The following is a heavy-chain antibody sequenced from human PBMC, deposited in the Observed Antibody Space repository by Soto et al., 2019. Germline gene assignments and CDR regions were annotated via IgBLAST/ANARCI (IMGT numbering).Heavy chain of an antibody. J-gene: IGHJ3*02. CDR3: ARLQYTVVTPIDM. Sequence: QVQLQESGPGLVKPSETLSLTCTVPSGSIRTSYWTWIRQFPGKRLEWIAHIHNSGNTNSNPSLKSRVTISMDTSKNQISLRLTFVTAADTAMYYCARLQYTVVTPIDMWGQGTMVTVSS. CDR2: IHNSGNT. V-gene: IGHV4-59*01. CDR1: SGSIRTSY. D-gene: IGHD2-21*02.